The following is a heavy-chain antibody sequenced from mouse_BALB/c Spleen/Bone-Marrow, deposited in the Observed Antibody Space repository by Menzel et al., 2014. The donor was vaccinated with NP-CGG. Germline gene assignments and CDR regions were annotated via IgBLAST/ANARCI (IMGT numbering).Heavy chain of an antibody. Sequence: DLVKPGASVKLSCKASGYTFTNFWINWIKRRPGQGLEWIGRIAPGSGTTYYNEMFKGKATLTVDTSSSTAYIQLSSLSSEDSAVYFCARYDYDMDYWGQGTSVTVSS. J-gene: IGHJ4*01. CDR1: GYTFTNFW. D-gene: IGHD2-3*01. V-gene: IGHV1S41*01. CDR3: ARYDYDMDY. CDR2: IAPGSGTT.